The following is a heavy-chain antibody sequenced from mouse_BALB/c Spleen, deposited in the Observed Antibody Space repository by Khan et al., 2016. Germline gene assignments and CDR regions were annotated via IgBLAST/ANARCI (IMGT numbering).Heavy chain of an antibody. CDR1: GYTFTNYG. Sequence: QIQLVQSGPELKKPGETVKISCKASGYTFTNYGMNWVKQAPGKGLKWMGWLNTNTGEPTYAEEFKGRLAFPLATSASTASLRINNLKNEDPATDFCAGDYYGSNWFACWGQGTLVTVSA. CDR3: AGDYYGSNWFAC. CDR2: LNTNTGEP. V-gene: IGHV9-3*02. J-gene: IGHJ3*01. D-gene: IGHD1-1*01.